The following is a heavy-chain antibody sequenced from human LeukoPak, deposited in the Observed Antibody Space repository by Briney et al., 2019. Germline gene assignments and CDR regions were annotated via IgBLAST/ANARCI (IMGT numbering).Heavy chain of an antibody. V-gene: IGHV1-8*01. CDR2: MNPNSGNT. CDR1: GYTFTSYD. Sequence: RASVKVSCKASGYTFTSYDINWVRQAPGQGLEWMGWMNPNSGNTGYAQKFQGRVTMTRNTSISTAYMELSSLRSEDTAVCYCARSVGLLLNWFDPWGQGTLVTVSS. J-gene: IGHJ5*02. CDR3: ARSVGLLLNWFDP. D-gene: IGHD2-15*01.